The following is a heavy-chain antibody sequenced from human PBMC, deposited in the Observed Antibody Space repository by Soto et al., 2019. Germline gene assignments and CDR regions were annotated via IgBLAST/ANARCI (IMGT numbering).Heavy chain of an antibody. D-gene: IGHD3-16*01. CDR1: GFTFSTYW. Sequence: EVQLVESGGGLVQPGGSLRLSCAGSGFTFSTYWMHWVRQAPGEGLVWVSRIKGDESTTNYADSVKGRFTVSRDNARNTLYLQINSLRPEDTAIYYCARGGLYAYYQDNWGQGTLVTVSS. V-gene: IGHV3-74*01. CDR3: ARGGLYAYYQDN. CDR2: IKGDESTT. J-gene: IGHJ4*02.